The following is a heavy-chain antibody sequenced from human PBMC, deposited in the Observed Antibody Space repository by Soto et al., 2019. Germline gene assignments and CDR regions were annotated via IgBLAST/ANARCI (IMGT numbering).Heavy chain of an antibody. V-gene: IGHV1-18*04. J-gene: IGHJ4*02. CDR2: ISAYTGKT. Sequence: QVQLVQSGAEVKKPGASLKVSCKASGYTFSSYGISWVRQAPGQGLEWMGWISAYTGKTNYAQKLQGRVTMTTDTSTSTAYMEVRSLRSDDPAVYYCARDLDSGSYYFDYWGQGTLVTVSS. CDR1: GYTFSSYG. D-gene: IGHD1-26*01. CDR3: ARDLDSGSYYFDY.